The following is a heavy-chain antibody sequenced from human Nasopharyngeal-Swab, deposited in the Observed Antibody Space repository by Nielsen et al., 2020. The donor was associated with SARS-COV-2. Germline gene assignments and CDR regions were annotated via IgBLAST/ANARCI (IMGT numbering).Heavy chain of an antibody. CDR3: TRGDGALTYFDY. D-gene: IGHD4-17*01. CDR1: GFIFSDHS. J-gene: IGHJ4*02. CDR2: ISGSGSTL. Sequence: GESLKISCAASGFIFSDHSMMWVRQAPGQGLEWVSYISGSGSTLYYADSVKGRITVSRDNAKSSVYLQMSSLRDEDTAVYYCTRGDGALTYFDYWGQGTLVSVSS. V-gene: IGHV3-48*02.